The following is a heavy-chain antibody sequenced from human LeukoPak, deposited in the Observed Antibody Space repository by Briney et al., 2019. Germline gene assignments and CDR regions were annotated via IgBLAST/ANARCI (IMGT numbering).Heavy chain of an antibody. J-gene: IGHJ4*02. CDR1: GFTFSSYS. CDR3: AQGDQGDFDY. D-gene: IGHD3-10*01. Sequence: PGGSLRLSCAASGFTFSSYSMNWVRQAPGKGLEWVSSISSSSSYICYADSVKGRFTISRDNAKNSLYLQMNSLRAEDTAEYYCAQGDQGDFDYWGQGTLVTVSS. V-gene: IGHV3-21*01. CDR2: ISSSSSYI.